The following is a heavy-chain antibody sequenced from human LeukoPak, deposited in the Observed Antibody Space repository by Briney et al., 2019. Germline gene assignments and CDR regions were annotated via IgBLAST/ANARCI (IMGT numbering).Heavy chain of an antibody. V-gene: IGHV4-39*01. CDR2: IFYTGST. J-gene: IGHJ5*02. D-gene: IGHD5-18*01. Sequence: PSETLSLTCTVSDGSISSNSYYWAWIRQPPGKGLEWIANIFYTGSTYYNPSLKSRVTISIDTSKNQFSLRLSSVTAADTAVYYCARRRFRGYSYGLQQTNYFDPWGQGTLVTVSS. CDR1: DGSISSNSYY. CDR3: ARRRFRGYSYGLQQTNYFDP.